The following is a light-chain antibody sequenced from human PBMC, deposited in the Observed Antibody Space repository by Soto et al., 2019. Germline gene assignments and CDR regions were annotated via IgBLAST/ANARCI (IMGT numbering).Light chain of an antibody. J-gene: IGLJ1*01. Sequence: QSALTQPRSVSGSPGQSVTISCTGTSSDVGGYNCVSWYQQHPGKAPKLMIYDVTKRPSGVPDRFSGSKSGDTASLTISGLQADDEADYYCSSYTSSSTHVFGTGTKLTVL. CDR3: SSYTSSSTHV. V-gene: IGLV2-11*01. CDR2: DVT. CDR1: SSDVGGYNC.